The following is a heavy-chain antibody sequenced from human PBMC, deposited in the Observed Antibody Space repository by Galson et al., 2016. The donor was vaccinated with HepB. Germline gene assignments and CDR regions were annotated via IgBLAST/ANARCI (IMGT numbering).Heavy chain of an antibody. CDR3: TNGGDLGSYHSSGYHDH. V-gene: IGHV3-15*07. CDR2: IHSKAVGGTT. CDR1: GFTFANAW. J-gene: IGHJ4*02. Sequence: SLRLSCAASGFTFANAWMNWVRQAPGKGLEWVGRIHSKAVGGTTEYAAPVKGRFSISRDDSKQSLYLQMNSLKTEATALYYCTNGGDLGSYHSSGYHDHWGQGTPVTVSS. D-gene: IGHD3-22*01.